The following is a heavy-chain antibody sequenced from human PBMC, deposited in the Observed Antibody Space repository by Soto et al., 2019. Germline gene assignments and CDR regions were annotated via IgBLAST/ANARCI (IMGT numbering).Heavy chain of an antibody. V-gene: IGHV1-69*06. CDR2: IVPNVGTV. Sequence: QMQLVQSGAEVKKPGSSVKVSCKASGGTLSSFINYPINWVLQAPGQGLEWMGGIVPNVGTVNYAQKFQGRVTITADKSTGTAYMEVSSLRSEDTALYSCATRDTSGFLRYFDNWGQGTLVTVSS. CDR1: GGTLSSFINYP. J-gene: IGHJ4*02. D-gene: IGHD3-3*01. CDR3: ATRDTSGFLRYFDN.